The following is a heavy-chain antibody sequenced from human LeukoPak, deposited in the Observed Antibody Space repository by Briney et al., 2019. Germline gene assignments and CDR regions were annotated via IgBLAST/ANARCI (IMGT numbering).Heavy chain of an antibody. CDR2: ISAYNGNT. Sequence: ASVKVSCKASGYTFTSYGISWVRQAPGQGLEWMGWISAYNGNTSYAQKFQGRVTMTRDTSTSTVYMELSSLRSEDTAVYYCAIQSDYYGSLPDYWGQGTLVTVSS. D-gene: IGHD3-10*01. CDR3: AIQSDYYGSLPDY. J-gene: IGHJ4*02. CDR1: GYTFTSYG. V-gene: IGHV1-18*01.